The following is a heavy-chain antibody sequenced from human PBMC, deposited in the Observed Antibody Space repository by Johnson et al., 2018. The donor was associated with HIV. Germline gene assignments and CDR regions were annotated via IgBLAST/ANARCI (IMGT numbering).Heavy chain of an antibody. CDR3: ARSRIVGAGDALDI. J-gene: IGHJ3*02. CDR2: ISYDGSNK. Sequence: QVQLVESGGGVVQPGRSLRLSCAASGFTFSSYAMHWVRQAPGKGLEWVAVISYDGSNKYYADSVKGRFTISRDNSKNTLYLEMNSLRAEDTAMYYCARSRIVGAGDALDIWGQGTMVTVSS. V-gene: IGHV3-30-3*01. D-gene: IGHD1-26*01. CDR1: GFTFSSYA.